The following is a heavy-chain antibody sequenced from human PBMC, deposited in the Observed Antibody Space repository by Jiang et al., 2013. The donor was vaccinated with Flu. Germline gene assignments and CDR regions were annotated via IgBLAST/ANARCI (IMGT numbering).Heavy chain of an antibody. V-gene: IGHV3-20*04. CDR2: ISWNGGST. CDR1: GLNFDDNG. D-gene: IGHD6-6*01. CDR3: ARDHRVFVGSSPDY. J-gene: IGHJ4*02. Sequence: QLVESGGGVVRPGGSLRLSCAASGLNFDDNGMSWVRQVPGKGLEWVSGISWNGGSTGYADSVKGRFTISRDNAKNSLYLQMNSLRAEDTALYYCARDHRVFVGSSPDYWGQGTLVTVSS.